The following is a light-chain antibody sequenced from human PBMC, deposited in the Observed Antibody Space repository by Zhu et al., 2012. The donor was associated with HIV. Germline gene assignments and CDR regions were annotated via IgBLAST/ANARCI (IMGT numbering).Light chain of an antibody. Sequence: DIVMTQSPATLSVSPGERATLSCRASQSVSSNLAWYQQKPGQAPRLLVYGASTRATGIPDRFSGSGSGTESTLTISSMLSEDFAVYYCQQYSNWPLTFGGGTKVQIK. V-gene: IGKV3-15*01. CDR1: QSVSSN. CDR3: QQYSNWPLT. CDR2: GAS. J-gene: IGKJ4*01.